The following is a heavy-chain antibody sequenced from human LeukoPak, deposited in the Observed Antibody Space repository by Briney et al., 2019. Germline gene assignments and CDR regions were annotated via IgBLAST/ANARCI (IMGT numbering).Heavy chain of an antibody. CDR3: TKELHVAVAVADYYYFYMGV. V-gene: IGHV3-23*01. J-gene: IGHJ6*03. CDR2: NGGGNTT. Sequence: SGGSLRLSCAASGFAFSSFAMGWVRQSPGKGLEWLSNGGGNTTFYADSLKGRFTISRDNSKNTLYLHMDSLRPDDTAIYYCTKELHVAVAVADYYYFYMGVWGRGTAVTVSS. D-gene: IGHD6-19*01. CDR1: GFAFSSFA.